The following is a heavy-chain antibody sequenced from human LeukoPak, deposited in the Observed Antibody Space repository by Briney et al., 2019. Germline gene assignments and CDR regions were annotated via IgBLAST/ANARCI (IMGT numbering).Heavy chain of an antibody. V-gene: IGHV3-23*01. CDR1: GFTFSSYA. CDR3: AKDPGWFGELSGY. J-gene: IGHJ4*02. D-gene: IGHD3-10*01. CDR2: ISSSGGST. Sequence: GGSLRLSCAASGFTFSSYAMSWVRQAPGKGLEWVSAISSSGGSTYYADSVKGRFTISRDNSKNTLYLQMNSLRAEDTAVYYCAKDPGWFGELSGYWGQGTLVTVSS.